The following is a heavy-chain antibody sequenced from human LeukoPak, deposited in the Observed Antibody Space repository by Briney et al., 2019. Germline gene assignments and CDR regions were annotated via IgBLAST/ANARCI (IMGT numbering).Heavy chain of an antibody. CDR1: GCTFSSYG. J-gene: IGHJ4*02. D-gene: IGHD4-17*01. Sequence: GGSLRLSCAASGCTFSSYGMHWVRQAPGKGLEWVAVISYDGSNKYYADSVKGRFTISRDNSKNTLYLQMNSLRAEDTAVYYCASLTTVTKTNYWGQGTLVTVSS. CDR3: ASLTTVTKTNY. CDR2: ISYDGSNK. V-gene: IGHV3-30*03.